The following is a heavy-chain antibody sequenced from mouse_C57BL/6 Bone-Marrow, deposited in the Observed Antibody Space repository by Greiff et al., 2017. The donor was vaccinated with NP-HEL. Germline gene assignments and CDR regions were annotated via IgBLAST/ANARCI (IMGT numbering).Heavy chain of an antibody. V-gene: IGHV1-55*01. D-gene: IGHD2-12*01. Sequence: VQLQQPGAELVKPGASVKMSCKASGYTFTSYWITWVKQRPGQGLAWIGDIYPGSGSTNYNEKFKSKATLTVDTSSSTAYMQLRSLTSEDSAVYYCARSFYSYYGGYAMDYWGQGTSVTVSS. CDR3: ARSFYSYYGGYAMDY. CDR2: IYPGSGST. J-gene: IGHJ4*01. CDR1: GYTFTSYW.